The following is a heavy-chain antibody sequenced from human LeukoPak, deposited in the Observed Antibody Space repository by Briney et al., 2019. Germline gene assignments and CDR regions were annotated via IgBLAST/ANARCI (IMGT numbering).Heavy chain of an antibody. J-gene: IGHJ4*02. D-gene: IGHD6-19*01. CDR1: VDSFSSYY. CDR3: ARDRGSSGWYRDFDY. V-gene: IGHV4-59*01. Sequence: SETLSLTCTVPVDSFSSYYWSWIRQPPGKGLEWIGYIYYSGSTNYNPSLKSRVTISVDTSKNQFSLKLSSVTAAVTAVFYCARDRGSSGWYRDFDYWGQGTLVTVSS. CDR2: IYYSGST.